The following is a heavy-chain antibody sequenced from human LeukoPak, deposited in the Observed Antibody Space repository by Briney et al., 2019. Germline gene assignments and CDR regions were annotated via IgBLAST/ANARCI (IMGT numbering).Heavy chain of an antibody. D-gene: IGHD3-22*01. CDR3: ARGSLYYYDSSGYSGY. V-gene: IGHV4-4*02. CDR1: GGSISSSNW. CDR2: IYHSGST. J-gene: IGHJ4*02. Sequence: SETLSLTCTVSGGSISSSNWWSWVRQPPGKGLEWIGEIYHSGSTNYNPSLKSRVTISVDKSKNQFSLKLSSVTAADTAVYYCARGSLYYYDSSGYSGYWGQGTLVTVSS.